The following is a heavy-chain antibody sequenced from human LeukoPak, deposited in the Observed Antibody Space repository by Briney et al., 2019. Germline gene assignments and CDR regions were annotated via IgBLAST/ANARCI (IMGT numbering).Heavy chain of an antibody. D-gene: IGHD3-3*01. V-gene: IGHV1-18*01. CDR2: ISAYNSNT. J-gene: IGHJ5*02. CDR1: GYTFTSYG. CDR3: ARGQKDFWSGLSDP. Sequence: ASVKVSCKASGYTFTSYGISWVRQAPGQGLEWMGWISAYNSNTNYAQKLQGRVTMTTDTSTSTAYMELRSLRSDDTAVYYCARGQKDFWSGLSDPWGQGTLVTVSS.